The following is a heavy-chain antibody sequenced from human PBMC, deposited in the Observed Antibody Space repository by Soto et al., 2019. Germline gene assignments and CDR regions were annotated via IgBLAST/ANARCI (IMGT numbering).Heavy chain of an antibody. D-gene: IGHD6-19*01. CDR3: ARDSSGWAYYFDY. J-gene: IGHJ4*02. CDR1: GFTVSSNY. Sequence: EVQLVESGGGLVQPGGSLRLSCAASGFTVSSNYMSWVGQAPGKGLEWGSVIYSGGSTYYADSVKGRFTISRDNSKNTLYLQMNSLRAEDTAVYYCARDSSGWAYYFDYWGQGTLVTVSS. CDR2: IYSGGST. V-gene: IGHV3-66*01.